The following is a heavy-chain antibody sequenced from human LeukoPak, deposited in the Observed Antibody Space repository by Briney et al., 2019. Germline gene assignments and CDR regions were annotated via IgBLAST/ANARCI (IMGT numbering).Heavy chain of an antibody. V-gene: IGHV4-59*12. CDR1: GGSIISYY. CDR2: IQYSGST. D-gene: IGHD5/OR15-5a*01. CDR3: ARGVSEY. J-gene: IGHJ4*02. Sequence: SETLSLTCTVSGGSIISYYWTWIRQPPGKGLEWIGYIQYSGSTNYNPSLKSRVTISVDTSKNQFSLKLSSVTAADTAVYFCARGVSEYWGQGILVTVSS.